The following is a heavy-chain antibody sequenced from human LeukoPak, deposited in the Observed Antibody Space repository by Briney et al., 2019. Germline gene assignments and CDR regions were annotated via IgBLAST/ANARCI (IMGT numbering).Heavy chain of an antibody. J-gene: IGHJ4*02. CDR3: AKMDSDYYIDF. D-gene: IGHD3/OR15-3a*01. CDR1: GFIVSSTY. V-gene: IGHV3-53*01. Sequence: PGGSLRHSCAASGFIVSSTYMNWVRQAPGKGLEWISVINSGGTTYYADSVKGRFTISRDASKNMLFLHMNSLRAEDTAVYYCAKMDSDYYIDFWGQGTLVSVSS. CDR2: INSGGTT.